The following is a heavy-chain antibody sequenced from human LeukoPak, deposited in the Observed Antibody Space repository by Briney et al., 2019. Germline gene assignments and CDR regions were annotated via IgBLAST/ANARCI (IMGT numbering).Heavy chain of an antibody. J-gene: IGHJ3*02. D-gene: IGHD3-3*01. CDR3: ARNRFYDFWSGSDAFDI. CDR1: GGSISSGSYY. CDR2: IYTSGST. V-gene: IGHV4-61*02. Sequence: SETLSLTCTVSGGSISSGSYYWSWIRQPAGKGLEWIGRIYTSGSTNYNPSLKSRVTISVDTSKNQFSLKLSSVTAADTAVYYCARNRFYDFWSGSDAFDIWGQGTMVTVSS.